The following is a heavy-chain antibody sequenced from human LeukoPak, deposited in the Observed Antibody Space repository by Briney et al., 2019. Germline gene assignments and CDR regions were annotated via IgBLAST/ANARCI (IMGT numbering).Heavy chain of an antibody. CDR2: INHSGSP. CDR1: GGSFSGYY. D-gene: IGHD6-6*01. Sequence: SETLSLTCAVYGGSFSGYYWSWIRQPPGKGLEWIGEINHSGSPNYNPSLKSRVTISVDTSKNHFSLKLSSVTAADTAVYYCARGRGIAARPGYYFDYWGQGTLVTVSS. CDR3: ARGRGIAARPGYYFDY. V-gene: IGHV4-34*01. J-gene: IGHJ4*02.